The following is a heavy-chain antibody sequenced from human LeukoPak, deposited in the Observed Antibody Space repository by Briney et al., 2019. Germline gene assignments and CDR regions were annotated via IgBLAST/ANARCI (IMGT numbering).Heavy chain of an antibody. D-gene: IGHD3-16*01. CDR2: INHSGST. J-gene: IGHJ6*03. CDR1: GGSFSGYY. V-gene: IGHV4-34*01. CDR3: WGSHYYYYMDV. Sequence: SETLSLTCAVYGGSFSGYYWSWIRQPPGKGLEWIGEINHSGSTNYNPSLKSRVTISVDTSKNQFSLKLSSVTAADTAAYYCWGSHYYYYMDVWGKGTTVTVSS.